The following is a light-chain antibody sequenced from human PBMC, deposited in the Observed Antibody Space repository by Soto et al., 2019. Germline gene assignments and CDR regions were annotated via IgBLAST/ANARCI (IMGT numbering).Light chain of an antibody. CDR3: LPYYTACS. CDR2: AAS. V-gene: IGKV1-5*01. J-gene: IGKJ3*01. Sequence: QYPSIGRASGRDRVKITFRASQSIGSSLAWYHQKPGKAPQLLIYAASTLQSGVPLRFSGSGSGTDFPPIFSFLLPDDSAITCSLPYYTACSFAPGTKVDIK. CDR1: QSIGSS.